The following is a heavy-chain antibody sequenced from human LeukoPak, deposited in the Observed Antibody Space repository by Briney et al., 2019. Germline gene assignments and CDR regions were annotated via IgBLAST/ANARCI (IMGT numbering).Heavy chain of an antibody. D-gene: IGHD3-3*01. V-gene: IGHV4-59*08. J-gene: IGHJ4*02. Sequence: SETLSLTCTVSGGSISSYYWSWIRQPPGKGLEWMGFIYDSGTTNYNPSLKSRATISVDTSKNQFSLKLSSVTAADTAVYYCARHPVLRFLEWLLPPDYWGQGTLVTVSS. CDR1: GGSISSYY. CDR2: IYDSGTT. CDR3: ARHPVLRFLEWLLPPDY.